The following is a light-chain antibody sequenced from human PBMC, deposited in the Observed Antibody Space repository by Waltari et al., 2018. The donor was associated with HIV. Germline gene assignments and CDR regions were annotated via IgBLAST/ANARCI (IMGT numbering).Light chain of an antibody. J-gene: IGLJ2*01. Sequence: QSVMTQPPSASGTPGQRVTIPCSGGSSHIGSSSVNWYQQVPGTAPKLLIYNNNQLPSGVPDRFSGSKSGSSASLAISGLQSVDEADYYCAAWDDRLKGVVFGGGTKLTVL. V-gene: IGLV1-44*01. CDR1: SSHIGSSS. CDR2: NNN. CDR3: AAWDDRLKGVV.